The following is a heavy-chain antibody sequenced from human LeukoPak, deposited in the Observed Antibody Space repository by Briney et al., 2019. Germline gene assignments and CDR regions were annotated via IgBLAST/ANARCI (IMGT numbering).Heavy chain of an antibody. CDR2: INPSGGST. V-gene: IGHV1-46*03. CDR3: ARGGYTDIVVVPAVTFDY. D-gene: IGHD2-2*01. Sequence: ASVKVSCKASGYTFTSYYMHWVRQAPEQGLEWMGIINPSGGSTSYAQKFQGRVTMTRDTSTSTVYMELSSLRSEDTAVYYCARGGYTDIVVVPAVTFDYWGQGTLVTVSS. J-gene: IGHJ4*02. CDR1: GYTFTSYY.